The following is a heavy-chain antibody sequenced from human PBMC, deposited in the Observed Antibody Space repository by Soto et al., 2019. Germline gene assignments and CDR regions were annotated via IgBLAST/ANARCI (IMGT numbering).Heavy chain of an antibody. D-gene: IGHD4-17*01. CDR3: ARDIGFSYGDYGYYYYGMDV. CDR1: GCSISSYY. CDR2: IYYSGST. V-gene: IGHV4-59*01. J-gene: IGHJ6*02. Sequence: SETLSLTCPVSGCSISSYYWSWIRQPPGKGLEWIGYIYYSGSTNYNPSLKSRVTISVDTSKNQFSLKLSSVTAADTAVYYCARDIGFSYGDYGYYYYGMDVWGQGTTVTVSS.